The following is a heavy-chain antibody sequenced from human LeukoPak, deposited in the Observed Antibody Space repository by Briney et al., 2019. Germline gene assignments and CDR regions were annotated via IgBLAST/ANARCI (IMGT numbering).Heavy chain of an antibody. V-gene: IGHV4-30-2*01. CDR1: DGSISSGGYS. CDR2: IYHSGST. J-gene: IGHJ4*02. D-gene: IGHD2-21*01. Sequence: NPSQTLSLTCAVSDGSISSGGYSWSWIRQPPGKGLEWIGYIYHSGSTYYNPSLKSRVTISVDRSKNQFSLKLSSVTAADTAVYYCARQIYCGGDCYSSRAFDYWGQGTLVTVSS. CDR3: ARQIYCGGDCYSSRAFDY.